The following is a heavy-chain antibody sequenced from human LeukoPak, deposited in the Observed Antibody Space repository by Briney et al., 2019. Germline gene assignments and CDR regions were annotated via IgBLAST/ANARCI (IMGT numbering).Heavy chain of an antibody. J-gene: IGHJ4*02. D-gene: IGHD5-12*01. CDR1: GGSISSSNW. Sequence: SSGTLSLTCAVSGGSISSSNWWSWVRQPPGKGLEWIGEIYHSGSTNYNPSLKSRVTISVDKSKNQFSLKLSSVTAADTAVYYCARDSGYDDPDYFDYWGQGTLVTVSS. V-gene: IGHV4-4*02. CDR2: IYHSGST. CDR3: ARDSGYDDPDYFDY.